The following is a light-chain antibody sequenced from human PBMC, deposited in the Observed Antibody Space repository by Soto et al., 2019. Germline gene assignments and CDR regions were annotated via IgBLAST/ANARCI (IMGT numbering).Light chain of an antibody. CDR3: QQYNSYLLT. J-gene: IGKJ4*01. CDR2: DAS. V-gene: IGKV1-5*01. CDR1: QSISSW. Sequence: DIQMTQYPYTLSASVGDRVSITCRASQSISSWLAWYQQKPGKAPKLLIYDASSLESGVPSRFSGSGSGTEFTLTISSLQPDDFATYYCQQYNSYLLTFGGGTKVDIK.